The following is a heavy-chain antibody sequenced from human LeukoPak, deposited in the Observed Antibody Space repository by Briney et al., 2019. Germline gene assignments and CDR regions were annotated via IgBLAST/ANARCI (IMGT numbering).Heavy chain of an antibody. D-gene: IGHD6-19*01. J-gene: IGHJ4*02. CDR1: GITFTKAW. CDR2: IKSKSDGGTI. Sequence: PGGSLRLSCAASGITFTKAWMSWVRQAPGKGLEWVGRIKSKSDGGTIDYGAPVKDRFTISRDDSKNTLYLLMNSLKTEDTAVYYCTTDYSSGWYPRDYWGQGTLVTVSS. CDR3: TTDYSSGWYPRDY. V-gene: IGHV3-15*01.